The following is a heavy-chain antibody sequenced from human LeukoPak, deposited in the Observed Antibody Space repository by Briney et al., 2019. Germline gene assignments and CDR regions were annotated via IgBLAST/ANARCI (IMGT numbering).Heavy chain of an antibody. V-gene: IGHV1-2*02. CDR3: ARGPSGSWTNDAFDI. D-gene: IGHD6-13*01. Sequence: ASVKVSCKASGYTFTGYYMHWVRQAPGQGLEWMGWINPNSGGTNYAQKFQGRVTMTRDTSISTAYMELSRLRSDDTAVYYCARGPSGSWTNDAFDIWGQGTMVTVSS. CDR2: INPNSGGT. J-gene: IGHJ3*02. CDR1: GYTFTGYY.